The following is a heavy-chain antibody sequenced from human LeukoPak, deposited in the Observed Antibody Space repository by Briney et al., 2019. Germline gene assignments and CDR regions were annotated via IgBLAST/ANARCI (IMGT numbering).Heavy chain of an antibody. CDR1: GGSISSGGYY. CDR2: IYYSEST. V-gene: IGHV4-31*03. D-gene: IGHD3-10*01. Sequence: SETLSLTCTVSGGSISSGGYYWSWVRQHPGKGLEWIGYIYYSESTYYNPSLKSRVTISVYPSKNQFSLQLSSVTAADTAVYYCARMVRGVIIMFDYWGQGTLVTVSS. CDR3: ARMVRGVIIMFDY. J-gene: IGHJ4*02.